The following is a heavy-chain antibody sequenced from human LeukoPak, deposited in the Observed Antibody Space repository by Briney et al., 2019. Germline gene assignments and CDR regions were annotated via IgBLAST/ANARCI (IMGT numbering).Heavy chain of an antibody. Sequence: PSETLSLTCTVSGYSIRSGYHWGWIRQPPGKGLEYIGCIYRSGSTYYNPSLKSRVTISVDTSKNQFSLKLGSVTAAGTAVYYCARVNWVIDYWGQGTLVTVSS. CDR1: GYSIRSGYH. CDR3: ARVNWVIDY. J-gene: IGHJ4*02. D-gene: IGHD7-27*01. V-gene: IGHV4-38-2*02. CDR2: IYRSGST.